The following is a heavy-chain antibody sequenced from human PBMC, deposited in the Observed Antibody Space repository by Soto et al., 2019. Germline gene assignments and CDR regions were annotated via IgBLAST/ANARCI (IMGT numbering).Heavy chain of an antibody. CDR2: VYHSERT. J-gene: IGHJ3*02. CDR3: AKGDSTTHGDSFDI. CDR1: GGSISFYN. V-gene: IGHV4-59*01. Sequence: QVQLQESGPGLVKPSETLSLTCSVSGGSISFYNWNWIRQSPEKGLEWIGYVYHSERTNYNPSLKSRVPISVDTSKTQFSLQLSAVTAADTAVYYCAKGDSTTHGDSFDIWGQGTMVTVSP. D-gene: IGHD6-13*01.